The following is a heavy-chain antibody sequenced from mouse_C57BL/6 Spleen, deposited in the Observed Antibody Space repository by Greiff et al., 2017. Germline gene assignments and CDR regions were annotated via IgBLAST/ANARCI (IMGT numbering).Heavy chain of an antibody. V-gene: IGHV3-5*01. D-gene: IGHD1-1*01. CDR3: AREGGYGLLREYYFDY. CDR1: GISITTGNYR. Sequence: DVQLQESGPGLVNPSQTVFLTCTVTGISITTGNYRWSWIRQFPGNKLEWIGYIYYSGTITYNPSLTSRTTITRDTPKNQFFLEMNSLTAEDTATYYCAREGGYGLLREYYFDYWGQGTTLTVSS. J-gene: IGHJ2*01. CDR2: IYYSGTI.